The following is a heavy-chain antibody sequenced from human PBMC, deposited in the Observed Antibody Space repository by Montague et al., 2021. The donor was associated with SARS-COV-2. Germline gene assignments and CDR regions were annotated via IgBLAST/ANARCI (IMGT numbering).Heavy chain of an antibody. J-gene: IGHJ6*03. Sequence: TIYYADSVKGRFTISRDNAKNSLYLQMNSLRAEDTAVYYCAGEKARITICGAPSGYMDVWGKGNTLTV. CDR3: AGEKARITICGAPSGYMDV. CDR2: TI. V-gene: IGHV3-48*03. D-gene: IGHD3-3*01.